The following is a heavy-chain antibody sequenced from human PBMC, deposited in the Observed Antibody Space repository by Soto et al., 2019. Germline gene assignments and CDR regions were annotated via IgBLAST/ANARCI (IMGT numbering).Heavy chain of an antibody. Sequence: GGSLRLSCAASGFTFSDYYMSWIRQAPGKGLEWVPYISSSSSYTNYADSVKGRFTISRDNAKNSLYLQMNSLRAEDTAVYYCAREPGRDYYGSGSPKGFDPWGQGTLVTVSS. D-gene: IGHD3-10*01. CDR3: AREPGRDYYGSGSPKGFDP. CDR2: ISSSSSYT. CDR1: GFTFSDYY. V-gene: IGHV3-11*05. J-gene: IGHJ5*02.